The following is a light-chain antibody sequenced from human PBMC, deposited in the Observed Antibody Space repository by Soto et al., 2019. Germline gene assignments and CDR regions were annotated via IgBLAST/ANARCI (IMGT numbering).Light chain of an antibody. J-gene: IGKJ2*01. CDR3: KQYNNWPYT. CDR2: GAS. V-gene: IGKV3-15*01. CDR1: QSVSSN. Sequence: EIVMTQSPATLSVSPGERATLSCRASQSVSSNLAWYQQKPGQAPRLLIYGASTRATGIPARFSGSGSGTEFTLTNSSLQSEDYEVYYCKQYNNWPYTFGQGTKLEIK.